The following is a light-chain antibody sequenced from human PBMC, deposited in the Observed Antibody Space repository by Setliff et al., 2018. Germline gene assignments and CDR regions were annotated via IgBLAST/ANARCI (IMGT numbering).Light chain of an antibody. Sequence: QSVLAQPASVSGSPGQSITISCIGTSSDVGGYNYVSWYQQHPGKALKLMIYDVSNRPSGVSNRFSGSKSGNTASLTISGLQAEDEADYYCSSYTSSSTYVFGTGTKVTVL. J-gene: IGLJ1*01. CDR3: SSYTSSSTYV. V-gene: IGLV2-14*03. CDR1: SSDVGGYNY. CDR2: DVS.